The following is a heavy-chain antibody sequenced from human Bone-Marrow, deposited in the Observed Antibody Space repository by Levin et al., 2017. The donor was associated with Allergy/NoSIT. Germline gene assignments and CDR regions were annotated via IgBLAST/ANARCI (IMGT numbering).Heavy chain of an antibody. D-gene: IGHD4-23*01. CDR3: TRDNRMPVGGTGWFDP. CDR2: IDPSGGAT. V-gene: IGHV1-46*03. CDR1: GYVFATHY. Sequence: GESLKISCKTSGYVFATHYMHWVRQAPRQGLEWMGLIDPSGGATTYAQNFQGRVTVTRDASTATVYLELTNLTSEDTGIYYCTRDNRMPVGGTGWFDPWGQGTLVAVFS. J-gene: IGHJ5*02.